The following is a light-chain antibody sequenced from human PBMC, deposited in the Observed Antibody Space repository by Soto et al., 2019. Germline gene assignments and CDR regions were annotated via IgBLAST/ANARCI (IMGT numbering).Light chain of an antibody. Sequence: EIVLTQSPVTLSLSPGERATLSCRASRTLSINSLAWYQQKPGQAPRLLIYAASTRATDIPERFSGSGSGTDFTLSISILEPDDFALYYCQQYDASPLTFGPGTKVDIK. J-gene: IGKJ3*01. V-gene: IGKV3-20*01. CDR3: QQYDASPLT. CDR1: RTLSINS. CDR2: AAS.